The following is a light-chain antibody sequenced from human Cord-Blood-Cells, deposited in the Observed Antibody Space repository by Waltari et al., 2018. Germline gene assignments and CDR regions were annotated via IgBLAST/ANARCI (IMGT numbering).Light chain of an antibody. CDR1: QSVLYSSNIQNY. Sequence: DIVMTQSPDSLAVSLGERATINCKYSQSVLYSSNIQNYLAWYQHKPGQPPKLLIYWACTRESGVPDRVSGSGSVTDFTLTISSLQAEDVAVYYCQQYYSTPPTFGPGTKVDIK. V-gene: IGKV4-1*01. CDR2: WAC. J-gene: IGKJ3*01. CDR3: QQYYSTPPT.